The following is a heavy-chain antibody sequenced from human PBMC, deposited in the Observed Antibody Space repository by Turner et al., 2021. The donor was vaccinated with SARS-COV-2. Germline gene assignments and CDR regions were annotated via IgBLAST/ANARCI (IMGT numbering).Heavy chain of an antibody. J-gene: IGHJ6*02. CDR2: INPNSGGT. CDR1: GYTFTGYY. V-gene: IGHV1-2*02. D-gene: IGHD4-17*01. Sequence: QVQLVQSGAEVKKPGASVKVSCKASGYTFTGYYMHWVRQSPGQGLEWMGWINPNSGGTNYAQKFQGRVTMTRDTSISTAYLELSRLRSDDTAVYYCARGASVTPDRYYYYYFGMDVWGQGTTVTVSS. CDR3: ARGASVTPDRYYYYYFGMDV.